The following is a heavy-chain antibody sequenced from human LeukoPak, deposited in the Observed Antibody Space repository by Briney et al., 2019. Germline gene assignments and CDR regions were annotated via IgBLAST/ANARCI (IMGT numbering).Heavy chain of an antibody. CDR2: ISGSGGST. CDR3: ARGNCSSTTCSLGY. Sequence: PGGSLRLSCAASGFTFSSYAMSWVRQAPGKGLEWVSGISGSGGSTYYADSVKGRVTISRDNSKNTLFLQMNSLRADDTAVYFCARGNCSSTTCSLGYWGQGTLVTVSS. V-gene: IGHV3-23*01. CDR1: GFTFSSYA. D-gene: IGHD2-2*01. J-gene: IGHJ4*02.